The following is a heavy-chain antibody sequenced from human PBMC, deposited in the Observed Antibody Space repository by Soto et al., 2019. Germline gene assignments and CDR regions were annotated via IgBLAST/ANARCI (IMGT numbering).Heavy chain of an antibody. Sequence: QVQLVQSGAEVKKPGSSVKVSCKASGGTFSSYAISWVRQAPGQGLEWMGGIIPIFGTANYEQKFQGRVTITADKSTSTAYMELSSLRSEDTAVYYCARERFGPHYGGNSHGMDVWGQGTTVTVSS. CDR1: GGTFSSYA. CDR2: IIPIFGTA. D-gene: IGHD4-17*01. J-gene: IGHJ6*02. CDR3: ARERFGPHYGGNSHGMDV. V-gene: IGHV1-69*06.